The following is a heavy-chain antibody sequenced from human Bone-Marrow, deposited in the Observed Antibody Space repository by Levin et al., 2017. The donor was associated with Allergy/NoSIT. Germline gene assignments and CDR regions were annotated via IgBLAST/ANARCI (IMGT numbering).Heavy chain of an antibody. Sequence: SETLSLNCSVSGGSISSSKYYWGWVRQPPGKGLEWIGTISYSGSTFYNSSLKSRPTISLDTSDNQFPLKLTSMTAADTAVYHCTLGRQLANFDHWGQGALVTVSS. CDR2: ISYSGST. CDR1: GGSISSSKYY. D-gene: IGHD6-13*01. V-gene: IGHV4-39*01. CDR3: TLGRQLANFDH. J-gene: IGHJ4*02.